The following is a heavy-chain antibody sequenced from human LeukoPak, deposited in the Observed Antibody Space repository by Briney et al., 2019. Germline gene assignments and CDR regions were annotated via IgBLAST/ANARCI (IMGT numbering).Heavy chain of an antibody. CDR2: IYYSGST. CDR3: ARSAKFEDTLDY. V-gene: IGHV4-59*07. J-gene: IGHJ4*02. CDR1: SGSLSSYY. Sequence: SDTLSLTCTVSSGSLSSYYWSWVRQPPGKGLEWIGYIYYSGSTNYNPSLKSRVTISVDTYKNQFSLKLNSVTAADTAVYYCARSAKFEDTLDYWGQGTLVTVSS. D-gene: IGHD3-9*01.